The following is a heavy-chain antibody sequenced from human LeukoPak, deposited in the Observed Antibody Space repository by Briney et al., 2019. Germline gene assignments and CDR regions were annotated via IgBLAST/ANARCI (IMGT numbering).Heavy chain of an antibody. CDR3: ARRTQNLRYFDWLVGYYFDY. CDR1: GGSISSSSYY. Sequence: SQTLSLTCTVSGGSISSSSYYWSWIRQPAGKGLEWIGRIYTSGSTNYNPSLKSRVTISVDTSKNQFSLKVSSVTAADTAVYYCARRTQNLRYFDWLVGYYFDYWGQGTLVTVSS. D-gene: IGHD3-9*01. V-gene: IGHV4-61*02. J-gene: IGHJ4*02. CDR2: IYTSGST.